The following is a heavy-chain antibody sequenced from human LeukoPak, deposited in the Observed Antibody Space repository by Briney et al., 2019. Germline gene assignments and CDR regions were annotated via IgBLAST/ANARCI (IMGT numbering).Heavy chain of an antibody. V-gene: IGHV3-53*01. D-gene: IGHD5-12*01. J-gene: IGHJ6*02. CDR1: GFTFSSYA. CDR3: WLHYGMDV. CDR2: IHSGGRT. Sequence: SGGSLRLSRAASGFTFSSYAMSWVRQAPGKGLEWVSVIHSGGRTYYADSVKGRFTISRDNSKNTLYLQMNSLRAEDTAVYYCWLHYGMDVWGQGTTVTVSS.